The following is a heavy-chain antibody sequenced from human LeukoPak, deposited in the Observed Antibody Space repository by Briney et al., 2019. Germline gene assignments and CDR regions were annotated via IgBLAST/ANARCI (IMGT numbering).Heavy chain of an antibody. CDR2: ITGNSSFM. V-gene: IGHV3-21*01. CDR1: GFTFSDYN. D-gene: IGHD6-19*01. Sequence: GGSLRLSCAASGFTFSDYNMNWVRQAPGKGLEWVSSITGNSSFMYYADSVKGRFTISRDNARNSLFLQMNSLRADDTAVYYCARDRYSSGWSTGADHWGQGTLVTVSS. J-gene: IGHJ4*02. CDR3: ARDRYSSGWSTGADH.